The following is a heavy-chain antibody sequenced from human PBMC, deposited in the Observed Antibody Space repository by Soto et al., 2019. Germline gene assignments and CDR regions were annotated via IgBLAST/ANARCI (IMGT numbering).Heavy chain of an antibody. CDR1: GFTFSTYS. CDR3: ARGYIAAGPDY. Sequence: GGSLRLSCAASGFTFSTYSMNWVRQAPGKGLEWISYISSSSSTIYYADSVKGRFTISRDNAKNSLYMQMNSLRAEDTAMYYCARGYIAAGPDYWGQGTLVTVSS. J-gene: IGHJ4*02. CDR2: ISSSSSTI. D-gene: IGHD6-25*01. V-gene: IGHV3-48*01.